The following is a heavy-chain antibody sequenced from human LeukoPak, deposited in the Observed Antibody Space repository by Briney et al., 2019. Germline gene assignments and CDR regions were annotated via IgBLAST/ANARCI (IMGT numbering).Heavy chain of an antibody. CDR3: VACSGASCYGDRFDP. D-gene: IGHD2-2*01. J-gene: IGHJ5*02. CDR1: GFTFASYA. V-gene: IGHV3-23*01. CDR2: TDGTT. Sequence: PGGSLRLSCAASGFTFASYAMTWVRQAPGKGLEWVSSTDGTTYYADSVRGWFTISRDNSKNTLFLQMNTLRAEDTALYYCVACSGASCYGDRFDPWGQGTLVTVSS.